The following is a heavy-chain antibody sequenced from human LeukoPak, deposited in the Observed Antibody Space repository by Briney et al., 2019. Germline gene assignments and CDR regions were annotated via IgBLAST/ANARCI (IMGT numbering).Heavy chain of an antibody. CDR3: ARISYSSGWYYFDY. CDR2: IDWDDDK. V-gene: IGHV2-70*04. D-gene: IGHD6-19*01. CDR1: GFSLSTSGMR. Sequence: SGPALVKPTQTLTLTCTFSGFSLSTSGMRVSWIRQPPGKALEWLARIDWDDDKFYSTSLKTRLTTSKDTSKNQVVLTMTNMDPVDTATYYCARISYSSGWYYFDYWGQGTLVTVSS. J-gene: IGHJ4*02.